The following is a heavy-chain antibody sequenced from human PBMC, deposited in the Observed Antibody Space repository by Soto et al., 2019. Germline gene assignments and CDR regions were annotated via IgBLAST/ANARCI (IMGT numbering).Heavy chain of an antibody. V-gene: IGHV3-33*01. J-gene: IGHJ4*02. D-gene: IGHD2-8*01. CDR1: GFTFSSYG. CDR3: AREGMAYDY. CDR2: IWYDGSNK. Sequence: QVQLVESGGGVVQPGRSLRLSCAASGFTFSSYGMHWVRQAPGKGLEWVAVIWYDGSNKYYADSVKGRFTISRDNSKNTLYVQMNSLRAEDTAVYYCAREGMAYDYWGQGTLVTVSS.